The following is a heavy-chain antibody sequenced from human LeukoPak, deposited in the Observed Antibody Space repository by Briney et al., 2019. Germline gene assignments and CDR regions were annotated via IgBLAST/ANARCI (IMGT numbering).Heavy chain of an antibody. CDR1: GGSISSYY. J-gene: IGHJ4*02. V-gene: IGHV4-59*01. CDR2: IYYSGST. D-gene: IGHD3-9*01. Sequence: SSETLSLTCTVSGGSISSYYWSWIRQPPGKGLEWIGYIYYSGSTNYNPSLKSRVTMSVDTSKNQFSLKLSSVTAADTAVYYCARSRYDILTGLLGHFDYWGRGTLVTVSS. CDR3: ARSRYDILTGLLGHFDY.